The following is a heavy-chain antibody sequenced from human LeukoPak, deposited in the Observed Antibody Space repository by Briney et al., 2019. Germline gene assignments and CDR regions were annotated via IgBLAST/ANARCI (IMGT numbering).Heavy chain of an antibody. CDR2: INPSGGTT. CDR3: AAGPRVWIGGTHYYYYGMDV. CDR1: GYSFTNYY. D-gene: IGHD3-3*01. J-gene: IGHJ6*02. Sequence: ASVKVSCKTSGYSFTNYYMHWVRQAPGQGLEWMGIINPSGGTTNYAQKFQGRVTITRDMSTSTAYMELSSLRSEDTAVYYCAAGPRVWIGGTHYYYYGMDVWGQGTTVTVSS. V-gene: IGHV1-46*01.